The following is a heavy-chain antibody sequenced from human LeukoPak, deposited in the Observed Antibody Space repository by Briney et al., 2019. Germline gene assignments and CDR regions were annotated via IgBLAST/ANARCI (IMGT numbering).Heavy chain of an antibody. CDR1: GYVFTKYG. CDR2: ISAYSGNT. D-gene: IGHD3-10*01. CDR3: ARDPVEFPLYYYYMDV. V-gene: IGHV1-18*01. Sequence: ASVKVSCKASGYVFTKYGINWVRQAPGQGLEWMGWISAYSGNTNYAQKLQGRVTMTTDSSTSTAYMELRSLRSDDTAVYYCARDPVEFPLYYYYMDVWGKGTTVTVSS. J-gene: IGHJ6*03.